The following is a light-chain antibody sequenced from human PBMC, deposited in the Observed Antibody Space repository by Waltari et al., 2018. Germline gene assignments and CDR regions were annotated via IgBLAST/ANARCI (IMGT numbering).Light chain of an antibody. J-gene: IGKJ1*01. CDR1: QNVNTY. CDR2: AAY. V-gene: IGKV3-15*01. CDR3: QQYNDWPRT. Sequence: EVVMTQSPGTLSVSPGESATLSCRASQNVNTYLDWYQEKPGQATRLLIYAAYTRATGVPARXSGSWSGXDCTLTISSLQSEEFALYYCQQYNDWPRTFGLGTKVEI.